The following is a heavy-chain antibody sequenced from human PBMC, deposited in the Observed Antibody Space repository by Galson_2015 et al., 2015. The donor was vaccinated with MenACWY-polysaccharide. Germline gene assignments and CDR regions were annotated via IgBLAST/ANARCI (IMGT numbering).Heavy chain of an antibody. J-gene: IGHJ4*02. CDR1: GFTFSSYA. V-gene: IGHV3-23*01. Sequence: SLRLSCAASGFTFSSYAMSWVRQAPGKGLEWVSAISGSGDNTYYADSVKGRFTISRGNSKNTLYLQMNSLRAEDTAVYYCAKGRSGNPSYYFDYWGQGALVTVSS. CDR3: AKGRSGNPSYYFDY. D-gene: IGHD3-3*01. CDR2: ISGSGDNT.